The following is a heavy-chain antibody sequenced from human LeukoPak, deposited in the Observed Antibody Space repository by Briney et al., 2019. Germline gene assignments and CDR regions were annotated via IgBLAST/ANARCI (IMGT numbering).Heavy chain of an antibody. CDR2: IYYSGST. J-gene: IGHJ4*02. D-gene: IGHD7-27*01. Sequence: SETLSLTCTVSGGSISSYYWSWIRQPPGKGLEWIGYIYYSGSTNYNPSLKSRVTISVDTSKNQFSLKLSSATAADTAVYYCARSSLGTYYFDYWGQGTLVTVSS. V-gene: IGHV4-59*01. CDR3: ARSSLGTYYFDY. CDR1: GGSISSYY.